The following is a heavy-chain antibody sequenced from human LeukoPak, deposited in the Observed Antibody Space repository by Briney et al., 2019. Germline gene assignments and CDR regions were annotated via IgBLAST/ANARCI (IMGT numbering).Heavy chain of an antibody. D-gene: IGHD3-10*01. CDR2: IYHSGST. Sequence: SETLSLTCAVSGGSISSSNWWSWVRQPPGKGLEWIGGIYHSGSTNYNPSLKSRVTISVDTSKNQFSLKLSSVTAADTAVYYCARSALLWFGELFNYWGQGTLVTVSS. CDR1: GGSISSSNW. V-gene: IGHV4-4*02. CDR3: ARSALLWFGELFNY. J-gene: IGHJ4*02.